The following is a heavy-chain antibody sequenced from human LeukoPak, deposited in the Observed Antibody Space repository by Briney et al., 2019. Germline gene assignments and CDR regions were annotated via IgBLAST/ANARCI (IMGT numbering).Heavy chain of an antibody. Sequence: SETLSLTCTVSGDSISSSHYYWGWIRQSPGKGLEWIGSIYSGGETHYNPSLNSRVTIFLDTSKNRFSLNLISVTATDTAVYYCVRGPVAARYYYYGMDVWGQGTTVTVSS. CDR3: VRGPVAARYYYYGMDV. J-gene: IGHJ6*02. V-gene: IGHV4-39*02. CDR1: GDSISSSHYY. CDR2: IYSGGET. D-gene: IGHD6-6*01.